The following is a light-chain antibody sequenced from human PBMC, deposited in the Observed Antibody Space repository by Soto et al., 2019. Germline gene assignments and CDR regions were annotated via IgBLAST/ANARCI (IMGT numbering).Light chain of an antibody. CDR2: EVS. J-gene: IGLJ3*02. V-gene: IGLV2-14*01. CDR3: AAWDDSLSGWV. CDR1: SNDIGGYNY. Sequence: QSALTQPASVSGSPGQSITISCTGTSNDIGGYNYVSWYQQHPGEAPKLIIYEVSNRPSGVSNRFSGSKSDNTASLTITGLQAEDEASYYCAAWDDSLSGWVFGGGTKVTVL.